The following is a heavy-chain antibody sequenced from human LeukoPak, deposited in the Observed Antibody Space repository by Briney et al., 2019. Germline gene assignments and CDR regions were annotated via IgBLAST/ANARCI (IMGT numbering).Heavy chain of an antibody. Sequence: GGSLRLSCAASGFTFSSYRMNWVRQAPGKGLEYVSAMSSNGGSTYYANSVKGRFTISRDNSKNTLYLQMGSLRAEDMAVYYCARDRWELPQTRYYGMDVWGQGTTVTVSS. CDR3: ARDRWELPQTRYYGMDV. CDR1: GFTFSSYR. D-gene: IGHD1-26*01. CDR2: MSSNGGST. J-gene: IGHJ6*02. V-gene: IGHV3-64*01.